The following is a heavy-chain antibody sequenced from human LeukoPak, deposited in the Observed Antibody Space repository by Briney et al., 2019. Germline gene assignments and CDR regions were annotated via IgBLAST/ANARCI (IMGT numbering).Heavy chain of an antibody. CDR2: ITLYSDTT. CDR3: ARGFGYDFADY. D-gene: IGHD2-2*01. V-gene: IGHV4-30-4*01. CDR1: GGSISSGDHY. Sequence: PSETLSLTFSVSGGSISSGDHYWTWIRGPPGGGVEGRGFITLYSDTTSYNPRLKSRLLISIDTSKKHFSLTLTSVTAADTAVYFCARGFGYDFADYWGQGILVTVSS. J-gene: IGHJ4*02.